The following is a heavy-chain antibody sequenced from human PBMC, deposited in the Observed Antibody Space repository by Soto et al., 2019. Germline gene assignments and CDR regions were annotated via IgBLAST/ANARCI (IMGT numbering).Heavy chain of an antibody. V-gene: IGHV3-23*01. CDR1: GFAFSTVA. D-gene: IGHD6-19*01. CDR2: ISISGDRT. CDR3: VKAGSSGWRNYFDH. Sequence: PGGSLRLSCVTSGFAFSTVAMSWVRRAPGKGLEWVSAISISGDRTYYADSVKGRFFISGDNSNNTVFLRVSSLRVEDTATYYCVKAGSSGWRNYFDHWGQGT. J-gene: IGHJ4*02.